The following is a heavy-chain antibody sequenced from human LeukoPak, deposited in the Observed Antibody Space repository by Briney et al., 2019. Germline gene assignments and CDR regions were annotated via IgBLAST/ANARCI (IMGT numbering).Heavy chain of an antibody. D-gene: IGHD5-12*01. CDR3: ARGRKVATIPRNAFDI. Sequence: PSETLSLKCAVSGGIISGTPYSWGWIRQPPGKGLEWIGNVYHTGTTYYNPSLRSRVTVSVDTSKNQFFLQLSSVTAADTAVYYCARGRKVATIPRNAFDIWGQGTMVTVSS. J-gene: IGHJ3*02. V-gene: IGHV4-39*01. CDR1: GGIISGTPYS. CDR2: VYHTGTT.